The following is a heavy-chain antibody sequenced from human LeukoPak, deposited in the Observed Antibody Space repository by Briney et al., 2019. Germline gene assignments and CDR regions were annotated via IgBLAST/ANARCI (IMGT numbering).Heavy chain of an antibody. CDR1: GFTFDDYA. CDR2: ISWNSGTI. J-gene: IGHJ4*02. D-gene: IGHD2-15*01. V-gene: IGHV3-9*01. Sequence: AGGSLRLSCTASGFTFDDYAMHWVRQAPGKGLEWVSGISWNSGTIDYADSVKGRFTISRDNAKKSLYLQVNSLRVEDTAFYYCAKSAGGSSLDIDYWGQGTLVTVSS. CDR3: AKSAGGSSLDIDY.